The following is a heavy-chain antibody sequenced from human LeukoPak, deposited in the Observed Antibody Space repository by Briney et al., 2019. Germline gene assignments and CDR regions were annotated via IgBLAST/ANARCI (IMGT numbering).Heavy chain of an antibody. CDR3: AKTYYDFLTGYTPYFDY. J-gene: IGHJ4*02. CDR2: ITASSTAI. V-gene: IGHV3-21*01. D-gene: IGHD3-9*01. CDR1: GFTFSSYS. Sequence: GGSLRLSCAASGFTFSSYSMNWVRQAPGKGLEWVSSITASSTAIYSADSVKGRFTISRDNAKNFLYLQMNSLRAEDTAVYYCAKTYYDFLTGYTPYFDYGGKEFLVTVSS.